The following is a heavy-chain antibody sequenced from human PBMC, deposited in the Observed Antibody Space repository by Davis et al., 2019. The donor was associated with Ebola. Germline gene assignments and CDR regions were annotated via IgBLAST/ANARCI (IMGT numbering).Heavy chain of an antibody. V-gene: IGHV1-69*10. D-gene: IGHD1-1*01. CDR3: ATPGDDYYYHMDV. J-gene: IGHJ6*03. CDR2: IIPILGIA. CDR1: GGTFSSYA. Sequence: SVPVSCKASGGTFSSYAISWVRQAPGQGLEWMGGIIPILGIANYAQKFQGRVTITADESTSTAYMELSSLRSEDTAVYYCATPGDDYYYHMDVWGKGTTVTVSS.